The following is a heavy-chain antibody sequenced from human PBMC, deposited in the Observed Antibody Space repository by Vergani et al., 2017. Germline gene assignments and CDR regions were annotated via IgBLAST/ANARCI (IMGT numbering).Heavy chain of an antibody. V-gene: IGHV4-31*03. J-gene: IGHJ3*02. CDR2: IYYSGST. CDR1: GGSISSGGYY. D-gene: IGHD2-15*01. CDR3: SRVCRGGSCPGAFDI. Sequence: QVQLQESGPGLVKPSQTLSLTCTVSGGSISSGGYYWSWIRQHPGKGLEWIGYIYYSGSTYYNPSLKSRVTISVDTSKNQFSLKLSSVTAADTAVYYCSRVCRGGSCPGAFDIWGQGTMVTVSS.